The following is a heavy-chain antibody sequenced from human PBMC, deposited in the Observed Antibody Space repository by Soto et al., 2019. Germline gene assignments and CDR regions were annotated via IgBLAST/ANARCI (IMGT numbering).Heavy chain of an antibody. J-gene: IGHJ2*01. V-gene: IGHV1-69*12. CDR1: GGTFSSYA. D-gene: IGHD1-1*01. CDR3: ARRHDPNWYFDL. Sequence: QVQLVQSGAEVKKPGSSVKVSCKASGGTFSSYAISWVRQAPGQGLEWMGGIIPIFGTANYAQKFQGRVTIXAXXSTSTAYMELSSLRSEDTAVYYCARRHDPNWYFDLWGRGTLVTVSS. CDR2: IIPIFGTA.